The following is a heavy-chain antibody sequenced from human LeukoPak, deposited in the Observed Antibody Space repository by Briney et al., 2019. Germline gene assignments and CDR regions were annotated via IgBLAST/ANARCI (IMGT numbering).Heavy chain of an antibody. CDR3: ARVRYFDWLPFDP. Sequence: GASVKVSCKASGYTFTGYYMHWVRQAPGQGLEWMGWINPNSGGTNYAQKFQGRVTMTRDTSISTAYMELSRLRSDDSAVYYCARVRYFDWLPFDPWGQGTLVTVSS. J-gene: IGHJ5*02. V-gene: IGHV1-2*02. CDR2: INPNSGGT. CDR1: GYTFTGYY. D-gene: IGHD3-9*01.